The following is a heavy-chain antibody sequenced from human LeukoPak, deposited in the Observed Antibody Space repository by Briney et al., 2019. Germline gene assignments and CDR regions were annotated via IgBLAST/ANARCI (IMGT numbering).Heavy chain of an antibody. CDR3: AKDGGGI. V-gene: IGHV3-30*18. J-gene: IGHJ4*02. CDR2: ISYDGSNK. D-gene: IGHD2-21*01. CDR1: GFTFSRYS. Sequence: GGSLRLSCAASGFTFSRYSMNWVRQAPGKGLEWVAVISYDGSNKYYADSVKGRFTISRDNSKNTLYLQMNSLRAEDTAVYYCAKDGGGIWGQGTLVTVSS.